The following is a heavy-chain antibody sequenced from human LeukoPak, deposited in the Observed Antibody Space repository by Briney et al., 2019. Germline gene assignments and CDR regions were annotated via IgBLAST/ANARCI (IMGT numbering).Heavy chain of an antibody. CDR3: ARDGGDCSGDSCYVDY. Sequence: GGSLRLSCAASGFTFSRSAMSWVRQAPGKGLEWVSSIKWNGGSTGYADSVKGRFTISRDNAKNSLYLQMNSLRAEDTALYYCARDGGDCSGDSCYVDYWGQGTLVTVSS. V-gene: IGHV3-20*04. CDR1: GFTFSRSA. J-gene: IGHJ4*02. D-gene: IGHD2-15*01. CDR2: IKWNGGST.